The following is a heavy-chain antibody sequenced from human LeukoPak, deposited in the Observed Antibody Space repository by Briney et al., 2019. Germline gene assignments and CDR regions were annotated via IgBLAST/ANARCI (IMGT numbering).Heavy chain of an antibody. CDR1: IDSFSNYH. CDR3: ARGTPMVYGPSQNWFDP. V-gene: IGHV4-34*01. Sequence: PSETLSLTCAVYIDSFSNYHWNWIRQTPSKGLEWIGEVNEVGGTNISPSLRNRVILSVDTSKNQFSLKLSSVTAADTAVYYCARGTPMVYGPSQNWFDPRGQGTLVTVSS. D-gene: IGHD5-18*01. J-gene: IGHJ5*02. CDR2: VNEVGGT.